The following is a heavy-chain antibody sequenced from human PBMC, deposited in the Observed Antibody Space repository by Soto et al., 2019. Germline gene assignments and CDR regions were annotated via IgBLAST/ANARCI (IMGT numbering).Heavy chain of an antibody. V-gene: IGHV5-51*01. CDR3: ARNEYNGNSVDY. Sequence: GESLKISCQAFGYTFTSHWIGWVRQTPGNGLEWMGIIYPGDSDTRYSPSFQGQVTISADKSINAAYLQWSSLKASDTAVYYCARNEYNGNSVDYWGQGTLVTAPQ. J-gene: IGHJ4*02. CDR1: GYTFTSHW. CDR2: IYPGDSDT. D-gene: IGHD1-1*01.